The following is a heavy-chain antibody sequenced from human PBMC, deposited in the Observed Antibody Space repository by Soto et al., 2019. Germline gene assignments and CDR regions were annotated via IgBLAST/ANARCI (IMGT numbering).Heavy chain of an antibody. CDR3: AHRVLRTVFGLVTTTAIYFDF. Sequence: QITLNESGPTVVRPTETLTLTCRFSGFSLTTSGVGVGWVRQSPGKAPEWLARSYWDDDKRYSESLKSRLTITQDTSKNQVVLTVATLDPTDTSTYSCAHRVLRTVFGLVTTTAIYFDFWGQGTPVAVSS. V-gene: IGHV2-5*02. J-gene: IGHJ4*02. D-gene: IGHD3-3*01. CDR1: GFSLTTSGVG. CDR2: SYWDDDK.